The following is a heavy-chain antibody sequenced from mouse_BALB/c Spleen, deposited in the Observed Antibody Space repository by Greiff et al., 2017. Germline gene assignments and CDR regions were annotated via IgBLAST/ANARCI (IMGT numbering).Heavy chain of an antibody. D-gene: IGHD2-3*01. CDR3: VRGYDGYPFDY. Sequence: VHLVESGPGLVAPSQSLSITCTVSGFSLTSYDISWIRQPPGKGLEWLGVIWTGGGTNYNSAFMSRLSISKDNSKSQVFLKMNSLQTDDTAIYYCVRGYDGYPFDYWGQGTTLTVSS. CDR2: IWTGGGT. CDR1: GFSLTSYD. J-gene: IGHJ2*01. V-gene: IGHV2-9-2*01.